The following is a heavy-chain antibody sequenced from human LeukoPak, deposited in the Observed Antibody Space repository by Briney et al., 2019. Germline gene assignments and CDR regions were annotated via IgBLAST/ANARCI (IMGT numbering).Heavy chain of an antibody. V-gene: IGHV5-51*01. D-gene: IGHD3-10*01. CDR3: VLAGSGCYYFDY. CDR1: GYRFTNYW. CDR2: ICPGDSDT. J-gene: IGHJ4*02. Sequence: GESLKISCKGFGYRFTNYWIGWVRQMPGKGLEWKGIICPGDSDTRYSPSLQGQVTISADKSINTAYLQWSSLKASDTAMYYCVLAGSGCYYFDYWGQGILVTVSS.